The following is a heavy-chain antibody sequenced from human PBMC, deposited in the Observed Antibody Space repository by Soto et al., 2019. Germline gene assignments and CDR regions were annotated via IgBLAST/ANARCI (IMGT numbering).Heavy chain of an antibody. CDR3: AKDTIDYSDSVHH. V-gene: IGHV3-23*01. CDR1: GFSFNSYA. D-gene: IGHD1-26*01. Sequence: EVQLLASGGGLVQPGGSLRLACAACGFSFNSYAMVWVRQAPGKGLDWVSVISARGGSSYFVGSVKGRINISRDNSKNVLPLEMNHQQAEDTATYYCAKDTIDYSDSVHHSGQGTLVIVSS. J-gene: IGHJ5*02. CDR2: ISARGGSS.